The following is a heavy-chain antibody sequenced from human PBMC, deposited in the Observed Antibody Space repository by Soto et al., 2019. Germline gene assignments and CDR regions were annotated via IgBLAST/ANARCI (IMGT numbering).Heavy chain of an antibody. CDR2: IRSKDKSSAT. Sequence: EVQLVESGGGMVQPGGSLTLSCAASGFSISGFAMHWVRQASGKGLEWVGRIRSKDKSSATAYTASVNGRFAISRDESKNTAYLQLNSLKTEDTAVYYCSRQQVDYYYYGMDVWGQGTTVTVSS. CDR3: SRQQVDYYYYGMDV. V-gene: IGHV3-73*02. CDR1: GFSISGFA. J-gene: IGHJ6*02.